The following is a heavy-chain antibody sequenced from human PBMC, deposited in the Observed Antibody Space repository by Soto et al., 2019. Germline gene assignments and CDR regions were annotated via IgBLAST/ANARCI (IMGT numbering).Heavy chain of an antibody. J-gene: IGHJ4*02. CDR2: ISYNGRSK. CDR1: GFTFSSYA. CDR3: ARDRAPVAGTSLPAY. D-gene: IGHD6-19*01. Sequence: GGSLRLSCTASGFTFSSYAMHYVRQAPGKGLEWVALISYNGRSKYYADSLKGRFSISRDNSKNTLYLQMNSLTTEDTAVYYCARDRAPVAGTSLPAYWGQGTLVTVSS. V-gene: IGHV3-30*04.